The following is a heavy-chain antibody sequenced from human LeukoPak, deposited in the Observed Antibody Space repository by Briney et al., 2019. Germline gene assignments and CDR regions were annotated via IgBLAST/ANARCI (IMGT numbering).Heavy chain of an antibody. D-gene: IGHD1-26*01. CDR2: ISGSGGST. J-gene: IGHJ4*02. Sequence: GGSLRLSCAASRFTFSSYAMSWVRQAPGKGLEWVSAISGSGGSTYYADSVKGRFTISRDNSKNTLYLQMNSLRAEDTAVYYCAKGGASYYQASDYWGQGTLVTVSS. V-gene: IGHV3-23*01. CDR3: AKGGASYYQASDY. CDR1: RFTFSSYA.